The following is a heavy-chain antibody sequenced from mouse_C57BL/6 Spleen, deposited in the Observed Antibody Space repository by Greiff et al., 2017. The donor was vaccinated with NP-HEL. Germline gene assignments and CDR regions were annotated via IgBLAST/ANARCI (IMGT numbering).Heavy chain of an antibody. V-gene: IGHV1-81*01. J-gene: IGHJ4*01. CDR3: ARGGYSNYDAMDY. D-gene: IGHD2-5*01. CDR2: IYPRSGNT. CDR1: GYTFTSYG. Sequence: QVQLKQSGAELARPGASVKLSCKASGYTFTSYGISWVKQRTGQGLEWIGEIYPRSGNTYYNEKFKGKATLTADKSSSTAYMELRSLTSEDSAVYVCARGGYSNYDAMDYWGQGTSVTVSS.